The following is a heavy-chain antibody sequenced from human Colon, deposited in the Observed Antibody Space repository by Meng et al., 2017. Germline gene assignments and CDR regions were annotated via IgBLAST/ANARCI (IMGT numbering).Heavy chain of an antibody. J-gene: IGHJ4*02. CDR1: GYTFSNSG. CDR2: ISAYNGNT. V-gene: IGHV1-18*01. CDR3: ARGEWFGELDH. D-gene: IGHD3-10*01. Sequence: ASLKVSCKASGYTFSNSGFSWVRQAPGQGLEWMGLISAYNGNTKYAQKFQGRVTVTTDTSTSTAYMELRSLRSDDTAVYYCARGEWFGELDHWGQGTLVTVSS.